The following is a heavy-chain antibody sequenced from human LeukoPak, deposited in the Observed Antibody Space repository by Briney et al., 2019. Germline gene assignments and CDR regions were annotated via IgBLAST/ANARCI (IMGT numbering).Heavy chain of an antibody. J-gene: IGHJ4*02. V-gene: IGHV3-48*04. Sequence: GGSLRLSCAASGFTFSAYSMNWVRQAPGKGLKWVAYITSTGNTIYYADSVKGRFTISRDNAKNSLYLQMNSLRAEDTAVYYCATHGYSELRYFDWSTNEWGQGTLVTVSS. CDR3: ATHGYSELRYFDWSTNE. CDR1: GFTFSAYS. D-gene: IGHD3-9*01. CDR2: ITSTGNTI.